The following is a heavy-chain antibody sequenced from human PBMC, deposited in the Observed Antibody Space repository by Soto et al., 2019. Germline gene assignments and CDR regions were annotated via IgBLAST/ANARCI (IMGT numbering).Heavy chain of an antibody. V-gene: IGHV3-23*01. CDR2: ISGSGGST. CDR3: AKGPDDRVTMIHCSSTSCYSTGNIVATIHPEPHAFDI. J-gene: IGHJ3*02. Sequence: EVQLLESGGGLVQPGGSLRLSCAASGFTFSSYAMSWVRQAPGKGLEWVSAISGSGGSTYYADSVKGRFTISRDNSKNTLYRQMNSLRAEDTAVYYCAKGPDDRVTMIHCSSTSCYSTGNIVATIHPEPHAFDIWGQGTMVTVSS. CDR1: GFTFSSYA. D-gene: IGHD2-2*02.